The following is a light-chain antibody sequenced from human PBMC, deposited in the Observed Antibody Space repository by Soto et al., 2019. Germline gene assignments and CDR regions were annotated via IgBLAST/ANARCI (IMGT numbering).Light chain of an antibody. Sequence: DIHLTQSPSFLSASVGDRFNITCRASRGIRSYLEWYQQKTGKAPKLLIYAASTLQTGVPSRFRGSGSGTEFTLTISSLPPEDLEPYYCQQLNSYLITFGQGTRLEIK. CDR1: RGIRSY. V-gene: IGKV1-9*01. CDR3: QQLNSYLIT. J-gene: IGKJ5*01. CDR2: AAS.